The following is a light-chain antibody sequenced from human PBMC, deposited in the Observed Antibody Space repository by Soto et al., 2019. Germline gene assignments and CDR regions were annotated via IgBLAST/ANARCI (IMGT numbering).Light chain of an antibody. CDR1: NNDVGGFNF. V-gene: IGLV2-14*03. J-gene: IGLJ2*01. CDR2: DVS. Sequence: QSALTQPASVSGSPGQSITISCTGTNNDVGGFNFVSWYQQHPGKAPKLMIYDVSNRPSGVSNRFSDSKSGNTASLTISGLQAEDEADYYCSSYTDRSTYVIFGGGTKLTVL. CDR3: SSYTDRSTYVI.